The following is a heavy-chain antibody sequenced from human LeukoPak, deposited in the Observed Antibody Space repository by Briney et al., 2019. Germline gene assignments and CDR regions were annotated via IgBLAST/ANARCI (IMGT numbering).Heavy chain of an antibody. J-gene: IGHJ6*02. CDR2: IYTSGST. CDR1: GGSISSGSYY. Sequence: SETLSLTCTVSGGSISSGSYYWSWIRQPAGKGLEWIGRIYTSGSTNYNPSLKSRVTISVDTSKNQFSLKLSSVTAADTAVYYCARGGLLWFGELQYYYGMDVWGQGTTVTVSS. D-gene: IGHD3-10*01. V-gene: IGHV4-61*02. CDR3: ARGGLLWFGELQYYYGMDV.